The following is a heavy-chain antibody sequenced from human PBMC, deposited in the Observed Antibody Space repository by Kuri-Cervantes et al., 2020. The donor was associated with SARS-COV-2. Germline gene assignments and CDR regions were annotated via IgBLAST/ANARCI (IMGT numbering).Heavy chain of an antibody. CDR2: IIPIFGTA. D-gene: IGHD1-26*01. J-gene: IGHJ5*02. CDR1: GGTFSSYA. CDR3: ARAGGVGATRRWFDP. V-gene: IGHV1-69*05. Sequence: SVKVSCKASGGTFSSYAISWVRQAPGQGLEWMGGIIPIFGTANYAQKFQGRVTITTDESTSTAYMELRSLRSDDTAVYYCARAGGVGATRRWFDPWGQGTLVTVSS.